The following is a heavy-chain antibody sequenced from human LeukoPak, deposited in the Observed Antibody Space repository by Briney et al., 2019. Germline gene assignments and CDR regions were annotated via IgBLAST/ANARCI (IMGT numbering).Heavy chain of an antibody. D-gene: IGHD6-19*01. Sequence: SVKVSCKASGGTFSSYAISWVRQAPGQGLEWMGRVIPILGIANYAQKFQGRVTITADKSTSTAYMELSSLRSEDTAVYYCAGVGQWLAYYYGMDVWGQGTTVTVSS. CDR1: GGTFSSYA. J-gene: IGHJ6*02. V-gene: IGHV1-69*04. CDR2: VIPILGIA. CDR3: AGVGQWLAYYYGMDV.